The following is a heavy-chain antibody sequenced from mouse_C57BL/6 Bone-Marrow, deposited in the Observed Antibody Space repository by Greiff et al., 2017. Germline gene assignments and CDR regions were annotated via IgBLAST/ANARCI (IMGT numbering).Heavy chain of an antibody. D-gene: IGHD2-4*01. CDR3: ARDGELYDYDRRFAY. V-gene: IGHV1-39*01. J-gene: IGHJ3*01. Sequence: LQESGPELVKPGASVKISCKASGYSFTDSNMNWVKQSNGKSLEWIGVINPNYGTTSYNQKFKGKATLTVDQSSSTAYMQLNSLTSEDSAVYYCARDGELYDYDRRFAYWGQGTLVTVAA. CDR2: INPNYGTT. CDR1: GYSFTDSN.